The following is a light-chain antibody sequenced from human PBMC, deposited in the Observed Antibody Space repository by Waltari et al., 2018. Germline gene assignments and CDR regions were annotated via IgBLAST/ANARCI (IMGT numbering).Light chain of an antibody. J-gene: IGKJ3*01. Sequence: DIQMTQSPSSLSASVGDRVTITCRASQSISSYLNWYQKKPGPAPKLLISAASSLQSGVPSRFSGSGSGTDFTLTISSLQPEDFATYSCQQSYSTPPFTFGPGTKVDIK. CDR2: AAS. CDR1: QSISSY. CDR3: QQSYSTPPFT. V-gene: IGKV1-39*01.